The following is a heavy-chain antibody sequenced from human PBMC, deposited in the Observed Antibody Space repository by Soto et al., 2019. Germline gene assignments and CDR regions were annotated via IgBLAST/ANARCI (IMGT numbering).Heavy chain of an antibody. V-gene: IGHV3-15*07. CDR1: SVTFSKTW. CDR3: VYNMDV. D-gene: IGHD1-1*01. Sequence: VQLVESGGGLVKPGGSLRLSCVVSSVTFSKTWMNWVRQAPGKGLEWVGRVKGKSDGGTADYAAPVQGRFTVSRDDSEDTLYLQMNSLKGEDTAVYYCVYNMDVWGQGTTVTVSS. J-gene: IGHJ6*02. CDR2: VKGKSDGGTA.